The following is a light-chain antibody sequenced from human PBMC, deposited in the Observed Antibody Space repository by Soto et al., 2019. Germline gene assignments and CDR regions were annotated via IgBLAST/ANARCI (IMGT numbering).Light chain of an antibody. CDR2: GAS. J-gene: IGKJ1*01. Sequence: EIVMTQSPATLSVSPGERATLSCRASQSVRSNLAWYQQKPGQAPRLLIYGASTRATGLPARFSGSGSGTEFTLIISSLQSEDSALYYCQQYNDWPPWTFGQGTKVEI. CDR1: QSVRSN. V-gene: IGKV3-15*01. CDR3: QQYNDWPPWT.